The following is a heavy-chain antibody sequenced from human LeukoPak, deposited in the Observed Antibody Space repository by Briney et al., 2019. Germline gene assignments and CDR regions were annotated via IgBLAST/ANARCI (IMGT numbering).Heavy chain of an antibody. D-gene: IGHD6-13*01. J-gene: IGHJ3*02. CDR3: ARPVGVDSSSQEVSDAFDI. CDR1: GGSISSGGYY. CDR2: IYYSGST. Sequence: SETLSLTCTVSGGSISSGGYYWSWIRQHPGKGLEWIGYIYYSGSTYYNPSLKSRVTISVDTSKNQFSLKLSSVTAADTAVYYCARPVGVDSSSQEVSDAFDIWGQGTMVTVSS. V-gene: IGHV4-31*03.